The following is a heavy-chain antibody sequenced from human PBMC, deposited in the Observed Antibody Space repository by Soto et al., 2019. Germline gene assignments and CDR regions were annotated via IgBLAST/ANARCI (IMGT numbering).Heavy chain of an antibody. CDR2: IYYSGST. CDR1: GGSISSGGYY. D-gene: IGHD2-21*02. CDR3: AREPTDSGGNSWLAALDA. J-gene: IGHJ3*01. V-gene: IGHV4-31*03. Sequence: PSETLSLTCTVSGGSISSGGYYWSWIRQHPGKGLEWIGYIYYSGSTYYNPSLKSRVTISVDTSKNQFSLKLSSVTAADTAVYYCAREPTDSGGNSWLAALDARGHGTMVTV.